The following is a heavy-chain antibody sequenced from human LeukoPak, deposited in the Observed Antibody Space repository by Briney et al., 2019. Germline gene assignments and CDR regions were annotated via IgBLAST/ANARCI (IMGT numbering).Heavy chain of an antibody. Sequence: SETLSLTCTVSGGSISSNIYSWGWIRQPPGKGLEWIETIYYGGSTYYNPSRKSRITISVNTSKNQFSLNLSSVTAADTAVYYCARLKKETFGELFSRLTSTPRYYFDYWGQGTLVTVSS. D-gene: IGHD3-10*01. J-gene: IGHJ4*02. CDR1: GGSISSNIYS. V-gene: IGHV4-39*01. CDR3: ARLKKETFGELFSRLTSTPRYYFDY. CDR2: IYYGGST.